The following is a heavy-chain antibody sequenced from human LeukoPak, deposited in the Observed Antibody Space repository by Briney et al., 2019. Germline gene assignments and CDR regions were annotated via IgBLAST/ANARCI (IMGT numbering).Heavy chain of an antibody. Sequence: GASVNVSCKASGYTFTGYYMHWVRQAPGQGLEWMGRINPNSGGTNYAQKFQGRVTMTRDTSISTAFMELSRLRSDDTAVYFCAREWSYGDYYDYWGQGTLVTVSS. D-gene: IGHD4-17*01. J-gene: IGHJ4*02. V-gene: IGHV1-2*06. CDR2: INPNSGGT. CDR3: AREWSYGDYYDY. CDR1: GYTFTGYY.